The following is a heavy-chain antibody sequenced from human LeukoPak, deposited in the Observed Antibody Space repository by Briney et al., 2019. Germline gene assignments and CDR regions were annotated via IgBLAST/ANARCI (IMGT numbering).Heavy chain of an antibody. CDR3: ARGGFGIVVVSAIDY. J-gene: IGHJ4*02. Sequence: GGSLRLSCAASGFTFRNYWMHWVRQAPGKGLVWVSRINSDGSSTTYADSVKGRSTMSRDNAKNTLYLQMNSLRAEDTAVYYCARGGFGIVVVSAIDYWGQGTLVTVSS. D-gene: IGHD2-21*01. CDR2: INSDGSST. CDR1: GFTFRNYW. V-gene: IGHV3-74*01.